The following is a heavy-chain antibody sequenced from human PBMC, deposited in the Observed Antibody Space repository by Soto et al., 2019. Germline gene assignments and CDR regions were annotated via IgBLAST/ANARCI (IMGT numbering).Heavy chain of an antibody. Sequence: QVQLVETRGGVVQPGGTLRLACIATGFPFRTYGMHWVRQAPGKGLEWVAVTSYDGNKKYYIDSVKGRFSISRDNFMNTVYLQMNSLGVEDTALYYCAKEGHSRDGYTSPLDSWGQGTLVIVSA. CDR1: GFPFRTYG. CDR2: TSYDGNKK. CDR3: AKEGHSRDGYTSPLDS. D-gene: IGHD5-12*01. V-gene: IGHV3-30*18. J-gene: IGHJ5*01.